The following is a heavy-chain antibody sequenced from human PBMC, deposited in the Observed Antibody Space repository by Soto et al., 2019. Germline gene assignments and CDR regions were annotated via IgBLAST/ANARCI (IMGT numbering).Heavy chain of an antibody. V-gene: IGHV3-23*01. CDR1: GFTFSSYA. J-gene: IGHJ6*03. Sequence: GGSLRLSCAASGFTFSSYAMSWVRQAPGKGLEWVSAITGSGGSTYYADSVKGRFTISRDNSKNTLYLQMNSLRAEDTAVYYCAKSADQYYYYYHMDVWGKGTTVTVSS. CDR3: AKSADQYYYYYHMDV. CDR2: ITGSGGST.